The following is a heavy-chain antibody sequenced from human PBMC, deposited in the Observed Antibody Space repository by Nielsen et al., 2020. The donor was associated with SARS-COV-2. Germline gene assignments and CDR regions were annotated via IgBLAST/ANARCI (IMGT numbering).Heavy chain of an antibody. J-gene: IGHJ4*02. V-gene: IGHV1-46*01. CDR1: GYTFTSYY. Sequence: ASVKVSCKASGYTFTSYYMHWVRKAPGQGLEWLGVINPSGGSTSYAQKFQGRVTMTRDTSTSTVYMELSSLRSEDTAVYYCARDVNLTGYYSYWGQGTLVTVSS. D-gene: IGHD3-9*01. CDR2: INPSGGST. CDR3: ARDVNLTGYYSY.